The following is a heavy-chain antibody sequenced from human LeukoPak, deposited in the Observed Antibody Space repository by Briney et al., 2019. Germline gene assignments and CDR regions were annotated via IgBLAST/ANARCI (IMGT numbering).Heavy chain of an antibody. V-gene: IGHV4-34*01. J-gene: IGHJ6*03. D-gene: IGHD3-16*01. Sequence: SETLSLTCAVYGGSFSGYYWSWIRQPPGKGLEWIGEINHSGSTNYNPSLKSRVTISVDTSKNQFSLKLSSVTAADTAVYYCARETSYYVWGSYYYYMDVWGKGSTVTISS. CDR1: GGSFSGYY. CDR3: ARETSYYVWGSYYYYMDV. CDR2: INHSGST.